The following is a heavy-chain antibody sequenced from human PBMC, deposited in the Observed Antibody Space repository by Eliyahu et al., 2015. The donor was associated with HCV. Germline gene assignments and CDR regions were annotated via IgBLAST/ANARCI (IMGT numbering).Heavy chain of an antibody. Sequence: QVQLQESGPGLVKPSETLSLTCTVSGGXITTYYWSWIRQPPGKGLEWIGYIHYSGXTNYNPSLKSRVTISIDTSKNQFSLNLTSVTAADTAMYYCASGGGGIAVTGTGGWFDPWGQGTLVTVSS. CDR2: IHYSGXT. J-gene: IGHJ5*02. V-gene: IGHV4-59*01. D-gene: IGHD6-19*01. CDR3: ASGGGGIAVTGTGGWFDP. CDR1: GGXITTYY.